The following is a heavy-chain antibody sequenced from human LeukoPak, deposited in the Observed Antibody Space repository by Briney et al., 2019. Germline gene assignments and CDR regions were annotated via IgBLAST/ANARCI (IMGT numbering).Heavy chain of an antibody. D-gene: IGHD3-3*01. CDR1: GDSISSSSYY. Sequence: SETLSLTCTVSGDSISSSSYYWGWLRQPPGKGLEWIGSIYYSGSIYYNPSLKSRVTISVDTSKNQFSLKLSSVTAADTAVYSCASHDFWSGYPKFDYWGQGTLVTVSS. J-gene: IGHJ4*02. V-gene: IGHV4-39*01. CDR2: IYYSGSI. CDR3: ASHDFWSGYPKFDY.